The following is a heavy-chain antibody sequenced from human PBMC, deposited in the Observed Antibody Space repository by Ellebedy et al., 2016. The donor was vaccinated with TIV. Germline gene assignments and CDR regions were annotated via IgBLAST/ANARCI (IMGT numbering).Heavy chain of an antibody. V-gene: IGHV4-59*01. J-gene: IGHJ3*02. CDR1: DGSIISYC. Sequence: MPSETLSLTCTVSDGSIISYCWSWIRQPPGKGLEWIGYIYYSGSTNYNPSLKSRVTISVDTSKNQFSLKLSSVTAADTAVYYCARDSSYGHDAFDIWGQGTMVTVSS. D-gene: IGHD5-18*01. CDR3: ARDSSYGHDAFDI. CDR2: IYYSGST.